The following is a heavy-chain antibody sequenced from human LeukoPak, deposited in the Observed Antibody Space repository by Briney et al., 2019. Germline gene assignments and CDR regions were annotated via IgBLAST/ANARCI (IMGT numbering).Heavy chain of an antibody. D-gene: IGHD5-18*01. CDR1: GGSIISYY. CDR3: ASDTAMAPWYFDL. J-gene: IGHJ2*01. V-gene: IGHV4-59*01. Sequence: PSETLSLTCTVSGGSIISYYWSWIRQPPGKGLEWIGYIYYSGTTNYNPSLKSRVTISVDTSKNQFSLKLSSVTAADTAVYYCASDTAMAPWYFDLWGRGTLVTVSS. CDR2: IYYSGTT.